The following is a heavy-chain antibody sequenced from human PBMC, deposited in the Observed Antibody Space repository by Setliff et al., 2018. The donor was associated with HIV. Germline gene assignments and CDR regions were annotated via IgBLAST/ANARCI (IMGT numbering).Heavy chain of an antibody. CDR1: GFTFLYG. Sequence: GESLRLSCAASGFTFLYGMSWVRQAPGKGLEWVSIISGSGDRTHYADSVKGRFTISRDNSKNTLYLQMNSLRAEDTAIYYCAKGASGSYYPFDYWGQGAPVTVSS. J-gene: IGHJ4*02. CDR3: AKGASGSYYPFDY. D-gene: IGHD1-26*01. V-gene: IGHV3-23*01. CDR2: ISGSGDRT.